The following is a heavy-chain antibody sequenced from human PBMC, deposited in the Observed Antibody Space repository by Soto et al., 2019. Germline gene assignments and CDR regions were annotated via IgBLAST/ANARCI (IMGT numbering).Heavy chain of an antibody. J-gene: IGHJ4*02. Sequence: GGSLRLSCAASGFTFSSYGMHWVRQAPGKGLEWVAVISYDGSNKYYADSVKGRFTISRDNSKNTLYLQMNSLRAEDTAVYYCAKDIRSRREFDYWGQGTLVTVSS. D-gene: IGHD2-21*01. CDR2: ISYDGSNK. CDR3: AKDIRSRREFDY. CDR1: GFTFSSYG. V-gene: IGHV3-30*18.